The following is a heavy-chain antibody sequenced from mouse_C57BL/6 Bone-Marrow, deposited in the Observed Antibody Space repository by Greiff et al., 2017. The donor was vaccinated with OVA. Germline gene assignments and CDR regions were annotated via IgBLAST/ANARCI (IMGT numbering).Heavy chain of an antibody. J-gene: IGHJ3*01. CDR1: GYTFTSYW. CDR3: ARRDSNYESFDY. D-gene: IGHD2-5*01. CDR2: INPSSGYT. Sequence: VQLQESGAELAKPGASVKLSCKASGYTFTSYWMHWVKQRPGQGLVWIGYINPSSGYTKYNQKFKDKATLTADKSSRTAYMQLSSLTYEDSAVYYCARRDSNYESFDYWGQGTLVTVSA. V-gene: IGHV1-7*01.